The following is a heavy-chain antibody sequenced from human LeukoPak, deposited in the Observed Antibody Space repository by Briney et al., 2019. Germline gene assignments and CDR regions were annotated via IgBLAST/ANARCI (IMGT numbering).Heavy chain of an antibody. CDR3: ARPYCSSTSCYGAYDAFDI. Sequence: PGESLKISCKGSGYSFTSYWIGWVRQMPGKGLEWMGIIYPGDSDTRYIPSFQGQVTISADKSISTAYLQWSSLKASDTAMYYCARPYCSSTSCYGAYDAFDIWGQGTMVTVSS. D-gene: IGHD2-2*01. CDR2: IYPGDSDT. V-gene: IGHV5-51*03. J-gene: IGHJ3*02. CDR1: GYSFTSYW.